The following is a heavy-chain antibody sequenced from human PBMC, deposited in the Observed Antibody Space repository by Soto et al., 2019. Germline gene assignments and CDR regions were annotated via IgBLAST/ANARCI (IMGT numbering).Heavy chain of an antibody. CDR1: GGSISSYY. D-gene: IGHD2-15*01. Sequence: QVQLQESGPGLVKPSETLSLTCTVSGGSISSYYWSWIRQPAGKGLEWIGRIYTSGSTNYNPSLKSRVTMSVDTSKNQFSLKLRSVTAADTAVYYCAREGSAASGRCFDYWGQGTLVTVSS. J-gene: IGHJ4*02. V-gene: IGHV4-4*07. CDR3: AREGSAASGRCFDY. CDR2: IYTSGST.